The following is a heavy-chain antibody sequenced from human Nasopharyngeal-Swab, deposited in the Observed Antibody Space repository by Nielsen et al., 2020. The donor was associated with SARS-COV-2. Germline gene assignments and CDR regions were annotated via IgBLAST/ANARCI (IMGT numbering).Heavy chain of an antibody. D-gene: IGHD6-19*01. CDR2: IYSGGSST. CDR3: AKVGYSSGWTGGYFDY. V-gene: IGHV3-23*03. Sequence: GESLKLSCAASGFTFSSYAMSWVRQAPGKGLEWVSVIYSGGSSTYYADSEKRRFTISRDNSKNTLYLQMNSLGAEDTAVYYCAKVGYSSGWTGGYFDYWGQGTLVTVSS. J-gene: IGHJ4*02. CDR1: GFTFSSYA.